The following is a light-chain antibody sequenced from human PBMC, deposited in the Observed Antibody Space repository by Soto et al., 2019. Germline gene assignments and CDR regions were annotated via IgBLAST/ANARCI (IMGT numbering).Light chain of an antibody. CDR3: SSYTTSSTYV. CDR1: ISDISGYKY. Sequence: QSALTQPAAVSGSPGQASTISCTATISDISGYKYGSWYQQHPGKAPKLIIYEVSSRPSGTSNRFSGSKSGNTGSLTISWLQAEDEADYYCSSYTTSSTYVFGTGTKVTVL. CDR2: EVS. V-gene: IGLV2-14*01. J-gene: IGLJ1*01.